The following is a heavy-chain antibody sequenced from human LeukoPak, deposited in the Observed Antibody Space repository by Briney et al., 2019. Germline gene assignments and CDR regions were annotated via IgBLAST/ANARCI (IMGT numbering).Heavy chain of an antibody. D-gene: IGHD3-22*01. CDR3: AQDRPNYYGSNGHYYRRDGDY. J-gene: IGHJ4*02. CDR2: ITSSGDGT. CDR1: GFTFSIYA. V-gene: IGHV3-23*01. Sequence: GGSLRLSCAASGFTFSIYAMSWVRQAPGKGLQWVSSITSSGDGTYYADSVKGRFTISRDNSENMLYLQMNSLRVEDTAVYFCAQDRPNYYGSNGHYYRRDGDYWGQGTLVTVSS.